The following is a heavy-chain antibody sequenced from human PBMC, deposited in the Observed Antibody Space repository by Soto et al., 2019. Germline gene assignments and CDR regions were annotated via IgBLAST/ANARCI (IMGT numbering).Heavy chain of an antibody. V-gene: IGHV3-23*01. CDR2: ISGSGGST. CDR3: AKVGVIQWELPKWSVS. Sequence: GGSLELSCAAPELTFGSNAMSWVGQAPGKGLEWVSAISGSGGSTYYADSVKGRLTISRDNSKNTLYLQMNSLRAEDTAVYYFAKVGVIQWELPKWSVSSGQGPLVTVSS. CDR1: ELTFGSNA. J-gene: IGHJ5*01. D-gene: IGHD1-26*01.